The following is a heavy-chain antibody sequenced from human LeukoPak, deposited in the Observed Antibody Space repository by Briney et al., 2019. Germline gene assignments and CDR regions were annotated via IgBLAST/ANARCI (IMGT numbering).Heavy chain of an antibody. CDR2: ISSSGRTK. CDR3: ARPDRSSTNCYEFDY. D-gene: IGHD2-2*01. V-gene: IGHV3-11*04. Sequence: PGGSLRLSCAASGFNFSDYSMSWFRQAPGKGLEWVSYISSSGRTKYYADSVKGRFTISRDNAKNSLYLQMNSLRAEDTAVYYCARPDRSSTNCYEFDYWGQGTLVTVSS. CDR1: GFNFSDYS. J-gene: IGHJ4*02.